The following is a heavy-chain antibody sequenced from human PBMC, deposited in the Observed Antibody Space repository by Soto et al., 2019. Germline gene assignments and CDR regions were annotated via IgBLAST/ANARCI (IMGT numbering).Heavy chain of an antibody. CDR3: AGQQIWFGELKGHNYYYYYGMDV. D-gene: IGHD3-10*01. CDR1: GGSFSGYY. J-gene: IGHJ6*02. V-gene: IGHV4-34*01. CDR2: INHSGST. Sequence: PSETLSLTCAVYGGSFSGYYWSWIRQPPGKGLEWIGEINHSGSTNYNPSLKSRVTISVDTSKNQFSLKLSSVTAADTAVYYCAGQQIWFGELKGHNYYYYYGMDVWGQGTTVTVSS.